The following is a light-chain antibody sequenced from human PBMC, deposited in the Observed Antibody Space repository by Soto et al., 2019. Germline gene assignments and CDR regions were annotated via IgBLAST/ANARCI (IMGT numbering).Light chain of an antibody. CDR1: QSVSNN. V-gene: IGKV3-15*01. CDR3: QQYYNWPRT. J-gene: IGKJ1*01. Sequence: EIVMTQSPATLSVSPGERATLSCRASQSVSNNLAWYHQKPGQAPRLLISGASTRATGIPARFSGSGSGTEFTLTISGLQSEDFAVYYCQQYYNWPRTFGQGTKVDIK. CDR2: GAS.